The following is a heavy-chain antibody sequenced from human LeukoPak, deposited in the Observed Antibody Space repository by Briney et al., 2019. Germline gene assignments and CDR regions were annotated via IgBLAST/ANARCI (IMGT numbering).Heavy chain of an antibody. D-gene: IGHD3-10*01. CDR1: GFTFSSYG. CDR3: AKDTYSTGGFDY. CDR2: ISYDGSNK. V-gene: IGHV3-30*18. Sequence: PGGSLRLSCAASGFTFSSYGMHWVRQAPGKGLEWVAVISYDGSNKYYADSVKGRFTISRDNSKNTLYLQMNSLRAEDTAVYYCAKDTYSTGGFDYWGQGSLVTVSS. J-gene: IGHJ4*02.